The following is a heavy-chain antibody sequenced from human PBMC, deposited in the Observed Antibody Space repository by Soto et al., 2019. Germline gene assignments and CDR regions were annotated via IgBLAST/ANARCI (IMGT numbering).Heavy chain of an antibody. D-gene: IGHD1-26*01. V-gene: IGHV1-69*06. CDR3: ARMGGSFLDS. J-gene: IGHJ5*01. CDR1: GGTFSSYA. CDR2: IIPIFGAT. Sequence: QVQLVQSGAEVKKPGSSVKVSCKASGGTFSSYAITWVRQAPGQGLDWMGEIIPIFGATNFAQKFQGRVKIPADKSTTTAYMELSSLTSEDTAVYYCARMGGSFLDSWGQGTLVTVSS.